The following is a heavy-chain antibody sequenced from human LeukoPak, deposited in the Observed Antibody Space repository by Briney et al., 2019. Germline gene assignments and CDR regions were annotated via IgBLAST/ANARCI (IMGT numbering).Heavy chain of an antibody. V-gene: IGHV3-23*01. Sequence: PGGSLRLSCAASGFTFSSYAMSWVRQAPGKGLEWVSAISGSGGSTYYADSVKGRFTISRDNSKNTLYLQMNSLRAEDTAVYYCAKKPQLLWFGEGYYFDYWGQGTLVTVSS. D-gene: IGHD3-10*01. CDR3: AKKPQLLWFGEGYYFDY. J-gene: IGHJ4*02. CDR1: GFTFSSYA. CDR2: ISGSGGST.